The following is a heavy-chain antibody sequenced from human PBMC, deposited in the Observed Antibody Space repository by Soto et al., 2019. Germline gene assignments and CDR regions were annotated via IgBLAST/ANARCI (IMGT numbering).Heavy chain of an antibody. CDR2: IKQDGSEK. CDR3: ARDLYGSGSYSDY. Sequence: GGSLRLSCAASGFTFSSYWMSWVRQAPGKGLEWVANIKQDGSEKYYVDSVKGRFTISRDNAKNSLYLQMNSLRAEDTAVYYWARDLYGSGSYSDYWGQGTLVTVSS. J-gene: IGHJ4*02. D-gene: IGHD3-10*01. CDR1: GFTFSSYW. V-gene: IGHV3-7*01.